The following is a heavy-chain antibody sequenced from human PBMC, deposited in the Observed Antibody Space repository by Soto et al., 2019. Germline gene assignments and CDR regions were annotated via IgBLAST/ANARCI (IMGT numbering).Heavy chain of an antibody. CDR3: ARDGNRNRFDP. CDR2: ISYDGSNK. Sequence: PGGSLRLSCAASGFTFSSYAMHWVRQAPGKGLEWVAVISYDGSNKYYADSVKGRFTISRDNSKNALYLQMNSLRAEDTAVYYCARDGNRNRFDPWGQGPLVTVSS. J-gene: IGHJ5*02. V-gene: IGHV3-30-3*01. D-gene: IGHD1-26*01. CDR1: GFTFSSYA.